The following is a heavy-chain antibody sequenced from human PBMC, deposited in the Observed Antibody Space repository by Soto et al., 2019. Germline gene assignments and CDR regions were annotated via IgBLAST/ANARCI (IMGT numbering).Heavy chain of an antibody. J-gene: IGHJ6*02. V-gene: IGHV4-31*02. CDR1: GGSISSGGYY. Sequence: PSETLSLTCTVSGGSISSGGYYWSWIRQHPGKGLEWIGYIYYSGSTYYNPSLKSRVTISVDTSKNQFSLKLSSVTAADTAVYYCARLLVVVVAATPTLVGMDVWGQGTTVTVSS. CDR3: ARLLVVVVAATPTLVGMDV. CDR2: IYYSGST. D-gene: IGHD2-15*01.